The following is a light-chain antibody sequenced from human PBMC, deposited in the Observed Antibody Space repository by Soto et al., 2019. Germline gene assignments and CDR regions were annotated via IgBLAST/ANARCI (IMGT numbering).Light chain of an antibody. CDR3: QQYASSPALT. Sequence: EIVLTQSPGTLSLSPWERATLSCRASQSVSSNYLAWYQHRPGQAPRLLIYGASSRATGIPDRFSGSGSGTDFTLTINRLEPEDFAVYYCQQYASSPALTFGGGTKVDIK. CDR1: QSVSSNY. V-gene: IGKV3-20*01. J-gene: IGKJ4*01. CDR2: GAS.